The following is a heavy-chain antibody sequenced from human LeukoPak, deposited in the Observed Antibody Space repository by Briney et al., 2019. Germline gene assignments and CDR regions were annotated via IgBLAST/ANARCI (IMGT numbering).Heavy chain of an antibody. CDR3: ATYSSGWYYSEY. V-gene: IGHV3-11*03. J-gene: IGHJ4*02. CDR2: ISSSTSYT. Sequence: PGGSLRLSCAASGFTFSDYYMSWIRQAPGKGLEWVSYISSSTSYTNYADSVKGRFTISRDNAKNSLYLQMNSLRAEDTAVYYCATYSSGWYYSEYWGQGTLVTVSS. CDR1: GFTFSDYY. D-gene: IGHD6-19*01.